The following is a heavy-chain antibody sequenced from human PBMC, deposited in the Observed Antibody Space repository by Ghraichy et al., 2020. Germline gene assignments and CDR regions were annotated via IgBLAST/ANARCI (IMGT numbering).Heavy chain of an antibody. J-gene: IGHJ4*02. CDR1: GGSISSYY. CDR3: ARHLRDGYNYVDY. V-gene: IGHV4-4*09. CDR2: IYTSGST. D-gene: IGHD5-24*01. Sequence: SETLSLTCTVSGGSISSYYWSWIRQPPGKGLEWIGYIYTSGSTNYNPSLKSRVTISVDTSKNQFSLKLSSVTAADTAVYYCARHLRDGYNYVDYWGQGTLVTVSS.